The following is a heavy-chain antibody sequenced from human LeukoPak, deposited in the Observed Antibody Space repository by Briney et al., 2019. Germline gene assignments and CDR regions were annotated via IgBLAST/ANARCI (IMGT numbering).Heavy chain of an antibody. D-gene: IGHD3-22*01. CDR1: GYTFTGYY. V-gene: IGHV1-2*02. Sequence: ASVKVSCKASGYTFTGYYMHWVRQAPGQGLEWMGWINPNSGGTNYAQKPQGRVTMTTDTSTSTAYMELRSLRSDDTAVYYCARGLGIVVLTMNDYWGQGAPVTVSS. CDR3: ARGLGIVVLTMNDY. CDR2: INPNSGGT. J-gene: IGHJ4*02.